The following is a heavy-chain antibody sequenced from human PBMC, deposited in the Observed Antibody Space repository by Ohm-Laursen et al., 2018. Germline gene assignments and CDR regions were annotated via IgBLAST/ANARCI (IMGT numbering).Heavy chain of an antibody. CDR3: AKEGEGIFDSSYFFDY. J-gene: IGHJ4*02. CDR2: ITNSNGGHST. D-gene: IGHD3-22*01. Sequence: SLRLSCSASGFTFRSYAMTWVRQAPGKGLEWVSSITNSNGGHSTYYADSVKGRSTISRDNSKNTLLLQMSWLRAEDTAVYYCAKEGEGIFDSSYFFDYWGQGALVTVSS. V-gene: IGHV3-23*01. CDR1: GFTFRSYA.